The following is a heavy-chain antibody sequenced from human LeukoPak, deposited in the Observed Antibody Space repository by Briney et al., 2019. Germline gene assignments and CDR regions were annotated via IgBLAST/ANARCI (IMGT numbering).Heavy chain of an antibody. D-gene: IGHD2-2*01. Sequence: ASVKVSCKASANTFTNYHIHWVRQAPGQGLEWMGIINPSGDITTYAQKFQGRITMTRDTSTSTAYTELSSLRSEDTAVYYCAREDCTSPTCFVDYWAQGTLVTVSS. J-gene: IGHJ4*02. CDR3: AREDCTSPTCFVDY. CDR2: INPSGDIT. V-gene: IGHV1-46*01. CDR1: ANTFTNYH.